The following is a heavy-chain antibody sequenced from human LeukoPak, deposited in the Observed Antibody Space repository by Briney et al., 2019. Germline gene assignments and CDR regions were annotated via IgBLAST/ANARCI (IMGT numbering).Heavy chain of an antibody. CDR1: GYTFTDFY. V-gene: IGHV1-2*02. D-gene: IGHD2-8*01. CDR3: AKDRSCTNDVCHGDFDY. Sequence: ASVKVSCKASGYTFTDFYIHWVRQAPGQGLEWMGWINPKSGGTTYAQRFQGRVTMTRDTSISTAYMELSGLKSDDTAVYYCAKDRSCTNDVCHGDFDYWGQGTLVTVSS. CDR2: INPKSGGT. J-gene: IGHJ4*02.